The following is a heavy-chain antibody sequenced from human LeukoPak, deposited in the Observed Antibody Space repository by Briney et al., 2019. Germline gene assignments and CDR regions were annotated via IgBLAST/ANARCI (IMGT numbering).Heavy chain of an antibody. V-gene: IGHV4-39*07. Sequence: PSETLSLTCTVSGGSISSSSYYWGWIRQPPGKGLEWIGSIYYSGSTYYNPSLKSRVTISVDTSKNQFSLKLSSVTAADTAVYYCARASPRITSLSYMDVWGKGTTVTVSS. CDR3: ARASPRITSLSYMDV. D-gene: IGHD1-14*01. CDR1: GGSISSSSYY. J-gene: IGHJ6*03. CDR2: IYYSGST.